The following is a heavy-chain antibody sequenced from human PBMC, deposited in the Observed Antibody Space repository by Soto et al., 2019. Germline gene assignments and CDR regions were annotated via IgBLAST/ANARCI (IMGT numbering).Heavy chain of an antibody. CDR2: ISYDGSNK. V-gene: IGHV3-30*18. CDR3: AKGEYSSFWGTYYYYYGMDL. Sequence: GGSLRLSCAASGFTFSSYGMHWVRQAPGKGLEWVAVISYDGSNKYYADSVKGRFTISRDNSKNTLYLQMNSLRAEDTAVYYCAKGEYSSFWGTYYYYYGMDLWGQGTTVTV. CDR1: GFTFSSYG. J-gene: IGHJ6*02. D-gene: IGHD6-6*01.